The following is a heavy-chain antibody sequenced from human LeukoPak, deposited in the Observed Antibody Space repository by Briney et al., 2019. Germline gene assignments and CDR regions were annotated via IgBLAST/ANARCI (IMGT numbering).Heavy chain of an antibody. D-gene: IGHD3-22*01. J-gene: IGHJ5*02. CDR1: GFTFSDYY. CDR3: ARSPSGTMIRFDP. Sequence: GGSLRLSCAASGFTFSDYYMSWIRQAPGKGLEWVSYISSSGSTIYYADSVKGRFTISRDNAKNSLYLQMNSLIAEDTAVYYCARSPSGTMIRFDPWGQGTLVTVSS. CDR2: ISSSGSTI. V-gene: IGHV3-11*04.